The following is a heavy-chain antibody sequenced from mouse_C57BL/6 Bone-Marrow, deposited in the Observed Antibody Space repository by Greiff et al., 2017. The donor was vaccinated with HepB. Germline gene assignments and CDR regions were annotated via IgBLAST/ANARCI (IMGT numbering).Heavy chain of an antibody. J-gene: IGHJ2*01. CDR3: ARAGGAGWFDY. D-gene: IGHD3-3*01. CDR1: GFTFSDYY. CDR2: INYDGSST. Sequence: EVMLVESAGGLVQPGSSMKLSCTASGFTFSDYYMAWVRQIPEKGLEWVANINYDGSSTYYLDSLKSRFIISRDNAKNILYLQMSSLKSEDTATYYGARAGGAGWFDYWGQGTTLTVSS. V-gene: IGHV5-16*01.